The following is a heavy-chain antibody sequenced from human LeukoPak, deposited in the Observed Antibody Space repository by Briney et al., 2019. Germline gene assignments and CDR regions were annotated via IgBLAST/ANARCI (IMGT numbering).Heavy chain of an antibody. Sequence: ASVKVCCKASGYTFSSDAINWVRQATGQGLEWMGWTNPNSGNTGYVQKFQGRVTMTRNTSISTGYMELSSLRSDDTAVYYCARAKTKVVVATVYYYYGMDVWGQGTTVTVAS. V-gene: IGHV1-8*01. CDR3: ARAKTKVVVATVYYYYGMDV. J-gene: IGHJ6*02. CDR1: GYTFSSDA. D-gene: IGHD2-15*01. CDR2: TNPNSGNT.